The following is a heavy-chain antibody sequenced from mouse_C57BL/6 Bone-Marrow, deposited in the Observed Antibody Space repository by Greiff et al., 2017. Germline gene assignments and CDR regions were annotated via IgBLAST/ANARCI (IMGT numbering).Heavy chain of an antibody. CDR1: GYTFTSYG. J-gene: IGHJ4*01. CDR2: IYPRSGNT. D-gene: IGHD2-5*01. Sequence: VQLQQSGAELARPGASVKLSCKASGYTFTSYGISWVKQRTGQGLEWIGEIYPRSGNTYYNEKFKGKATLTADTSSSTAYMELRSLTSEDSAVYFCALYSNCYDARDYGDQGTAVTVSS. V-gene: IGHV1-81*01. CDR3: ALYSNCYDARDY.